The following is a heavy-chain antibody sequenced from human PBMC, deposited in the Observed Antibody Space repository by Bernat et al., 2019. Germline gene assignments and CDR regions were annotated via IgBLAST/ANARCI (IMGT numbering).Heavy chain of an antibody. Sequence: QVQLVQSGAEVKNPGSSVKVSCRSSGGTFSSYTISWVRQAPGQGLEWMGRIIPILGIANYAQKFQGRVTITADKSTSTAIMELSRLRSEETAVYYCASSVCDSGGYYDYWGQGTLVTVSS. J-gene: IGHJ4*02. CDR2: IIPILGIA. CDR1: GGTFSSYT. CDR3: ASSVCDSGGYYDY. V-gene: IGHV1-69*02. D-gene: IGHD3-22*01.